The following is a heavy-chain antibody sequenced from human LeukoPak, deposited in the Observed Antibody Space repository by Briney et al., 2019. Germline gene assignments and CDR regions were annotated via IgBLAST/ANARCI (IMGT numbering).Heavy chain of an antibody. CDR1: GFTFSTSG. CDR3: ARRPIAAAVPYGDY. J-gene: IGHJ4*02. CDR2: IRCDGSNK. D-gene: IGHD6-13*01. Sequence: PGGSLRLSCATSGFTFSTSGMHWVRQAPGKGLEWVAFIRCDGSNKYYADSVKGRFTISRDNSKNTLYLQMNSLRAEDTAVYYCARRPIAAAVPYGDYWGQGTLVTVSS. V-gene: IGHV3-30*02.